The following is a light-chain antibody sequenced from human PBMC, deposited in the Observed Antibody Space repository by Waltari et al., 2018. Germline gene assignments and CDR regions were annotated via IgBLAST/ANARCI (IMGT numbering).Light chain of an antibody. CDR3: HQYYSSPWT. CDR1: QSALYRSNNKNC. V-gene: IGKV4-1*01. Sequence: DIVMSQSPDSLAVSLGETAPINCKCRQSALYRSNNKNCLTWYQQKPGQPPKLLIYWASTRESGVPDRFSGSGSGTNFTLTISSLQAEDVAVYYCHQYYSSPWTFGEGTRVEI. CDR2: WAS. J-gene: IGKJ1*01.